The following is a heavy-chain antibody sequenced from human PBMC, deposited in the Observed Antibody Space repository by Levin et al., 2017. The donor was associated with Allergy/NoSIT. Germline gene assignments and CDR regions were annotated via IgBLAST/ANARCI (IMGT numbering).Heavy chain of an antibody. J-gene: IGHJ5*02. Sequence: SETLSLTCAVYGGSFSGYYWSWIRQPPGKGLEWIGEINHSGSTNYNPSLKSRVTISVDTSKNQFSLKLSSVTAADTAVYYCARGEVLRYPQGGADWFDPWGQGTLVTVSS. CDR1: GGSFSGYY. CDR3: ARGEVLRYPQGGADWFDP. V-gene: IGHV4-34*01. CDR2: INHSGST. D-gene: IGHD3-9*01.